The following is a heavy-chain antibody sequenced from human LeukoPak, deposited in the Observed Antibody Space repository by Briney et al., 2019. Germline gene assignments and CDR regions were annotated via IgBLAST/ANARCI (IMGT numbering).Heavy chain of an antibody. V-gene: IGHV3-7*03. CDR2: IKQDGSEK. Sequence: GGSLRLSCAASGFTFSTYWMSWVRQTPGEGLEWVANIKQDGSEKYYVDSVKGRFTISRDNAKNSLYLQMSSLTDEDTAVYYCARSTSIAARFDYWGQGTLVTVSS. D-gene: IGHD6-6*01. CDR1: GFTFSTYW. J-gene: IGHJ4*02. CDR3: ARSTSIAARFDY.